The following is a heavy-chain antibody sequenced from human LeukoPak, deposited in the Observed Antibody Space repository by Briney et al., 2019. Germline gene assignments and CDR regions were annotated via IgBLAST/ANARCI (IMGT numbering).Heavy chain of an antibody. J-gene: IGHJ4*02. D-gene: IGHD6-19*01. CDR2: IYYSGST. Sequence: SETLSLTCAVSGGSISSGRYYWGWIRQPPGKGLEWIGSIYYSGSTSYNPPLKTRVTISVDTSKNQFSLRLTSVTAADTAVYYCATNTSDTAFDYWGPGNLVTVSS. CDR1: GGSISSGRYY. CDR3: ATNTSDTAFDY. V-gene: IGHV4-39*01.